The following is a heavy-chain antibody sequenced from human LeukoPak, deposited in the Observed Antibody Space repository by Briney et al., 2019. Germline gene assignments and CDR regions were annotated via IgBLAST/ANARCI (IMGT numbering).Heavy chain of an antibody. D-gene: IGHD3/OR15-3a*01. Sequence: ASVKVSCKATGYTCTGKFIHWVRQAHGQGLEWMGWIDPNSGGTDYAQKFRDRVTITRDTSTSTAYMDLSSLISDDTAVYYFARDREGLAYFDYWGQGTLVTVSS. CDR2: IDPNSGGT. V-gene: IGHV1-2*02. CDR1: GYTCTGKF. J-gene: IGHJ4*02. CDR3: ARDREGLAYFDY.